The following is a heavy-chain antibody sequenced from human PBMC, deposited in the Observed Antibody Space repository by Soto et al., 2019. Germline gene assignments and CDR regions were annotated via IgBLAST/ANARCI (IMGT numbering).Heavy chain of an antibody. CDR2: IFYTGST. Sequence: PSETLSLTCSVSGGTINSGDYFWSWIRQPPGKGLEWIGSIFYTGSTYYSPSLKSRASMSMDTSKSLFSLRLRSLTAADTAVYFCARVKATLYRHYYFDYWGQGTPVT. J-gene: IGHJ4*02. CDR1: GGTINSGDYF. CDR3: ARVKATLYRHYYFDY. D-gene: IGHD5-12*01. V-gene: IGHV4-30-4*01.